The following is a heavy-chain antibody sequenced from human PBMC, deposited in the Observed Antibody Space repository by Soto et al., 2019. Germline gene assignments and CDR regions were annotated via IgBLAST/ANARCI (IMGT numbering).Heavy chain of an antibody. CDR1: GYTFTSYG. V-gene: IGHV1-18*01. D-gene: IGHD2-2*01. CDR2: ISAYNGNT. CDR3: ASDLALVPAAIQYYYGMDV. Sequence: QVQLVQSGAEVKKPGASVKVSCKASGYTFTSYGISWVRQAPGQGLEWMGWISAYNGNTNYAQKLQGRVTMTTDTSTSTAYMELRSLRSDDTAVYYCASDLALVPAAIQYYYGMDVWGQGTTVTVSS. J-gene: IGHJ6*02.